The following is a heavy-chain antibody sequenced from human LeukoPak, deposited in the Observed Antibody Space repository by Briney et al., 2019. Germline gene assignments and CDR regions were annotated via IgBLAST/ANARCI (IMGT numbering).Heavy chain of an antibody. J-gene: IGHJ1*01. Sequence: GGSLRLSCVVSGFSFSTYSLNWIRQAPGKGLEWVSYISSSGNIIYYADSVKGRFTISRDNAKNSLYLQTNSLRAEDTAVYYCAKDRGHPLSYDSSGFFQHWGQGTLVTVSS. CDR3: AKDRGHPLSYDSSGFFQH. V-gene: IGHV3-48*04. CDR2: ISSSGNII. D-gene: IGHD3-22*01. CDR1: GFSFSTYS.